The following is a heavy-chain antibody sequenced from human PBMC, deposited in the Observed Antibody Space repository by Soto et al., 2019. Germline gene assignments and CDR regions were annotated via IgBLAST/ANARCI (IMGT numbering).Heavy chain of an antibody. CDR2: IYYSGST. CDR3: ARLPGDYYGSGIDYYFDY. D-gene: IGHD3-10*01. J-gene: IGHJ4*02. CDR1: GGSISSSSYY. Sequence: QLQLQESGPGLVKPSETLSLTCTVSGGSISSSSYYWGWIRQPPGKGLEWIGSIYYSGSTYYNPSLKSRVTISVDTSKNQFSLKLSSVTAADTAVYYCARLPGDYYGSGIDYYFDYWGQGTLVTVSS. V-gene: IGHV4-39*01.